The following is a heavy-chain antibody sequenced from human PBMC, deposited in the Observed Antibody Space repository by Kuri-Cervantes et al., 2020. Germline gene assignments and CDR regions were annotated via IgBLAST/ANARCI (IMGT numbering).Heavy chain of an antibody. CDR3: AKDVAAAASEGLFDI. J-gene: IGHJ3*02. CDR1: RFTFDDYA. V-gene: IGHV3-9*01. CDR2: ISWSSGDV. D-gene: IGHD6-13*01. Sequence: GGSLRLSCAASRFTFDDYAMYWVRQAPGKGLEWVSSISWSSGDVGYAGSVRGRFTLSRDNAKNFLCLQMSSLRAEDTALYYRAKDVAAAASEGLFDIWGQGTMVTVSS.